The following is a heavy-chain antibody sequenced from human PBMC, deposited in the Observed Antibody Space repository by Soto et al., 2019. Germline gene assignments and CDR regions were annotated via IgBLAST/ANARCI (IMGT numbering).Heavy chain of an antibody. CDR1: GGSISSYY. CDR2: IYTSGST. J-gene: IGHJ6*02. V-gene: IGHV4-4*07. CDR3: ARDQVYDFWSGYYGGYYGMDV. Sequence: SETLSLTCTVSGGSISSYYWSWIRQPAGKGLEWIGRIYTSGSTNYNPSLKSRVTMSVDTSKNQFSLKLSSVTAADTAVYYCARDQVYDFWSGYYGGYYGMDVWGQGTTVTVSS. D-gene: IGHD3-3*01.